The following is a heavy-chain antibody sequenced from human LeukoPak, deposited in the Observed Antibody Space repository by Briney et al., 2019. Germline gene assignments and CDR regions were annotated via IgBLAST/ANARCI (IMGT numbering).Heavy chain of an antibody. CDR3: AVERNWLDP. Sequence: GGSLRLSCAASGFSLSTYGMHWVRQAPGKGLEWVAAISFDANNDYHADSVKGRFTISKDTSQNTLYLQMNSLRAEDTAVYYCAVERNWLDPWGQGTLVTVSS. J-gene: IGHJ5*02. CDR1: GFSLSTYG. V-gene: IGHV3-33*08. CDR2: ISFDANND.